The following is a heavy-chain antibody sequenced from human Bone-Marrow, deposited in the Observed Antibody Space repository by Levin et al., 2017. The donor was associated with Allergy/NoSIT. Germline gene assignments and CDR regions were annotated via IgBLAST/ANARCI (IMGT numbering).Heavy chain of an antibody. CDR3: AKVRWLKFDWNFDL. Sequence: GESLKISCAASGFRFSSFAMSWVRQAPGKGLEWVSTISSSGDGRFYADSVKGRFTASRDNSKNMLFLQLDSLGAEDTAFYYCAKVRWLKFDWNFDLWGRGTLVTVSS. CDR1: GFRFSSFA. J-gene: IGHJ2*01. CDR2: ISSSGDGR. D-gene: IGHD5-24*01. V-gene: IGHV3-23*01.